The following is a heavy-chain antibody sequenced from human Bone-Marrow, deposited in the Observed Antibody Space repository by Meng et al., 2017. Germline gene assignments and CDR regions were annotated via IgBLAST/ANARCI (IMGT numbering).Heavy chain of an antibody. D-gene: IGHD6-13*01. CDR2: INPSGGST. Sequence: ASVKVSCKASAYTFTSYYMHWVRQAPGQGLEWMGTINPSGGSTSFAQNFQGRVTMTRDTSTSTAYMELSRLRSDDTAVYYCASSFSSSWISWGQGTLVTVSS. J-gene: IGHJ4*02. V-gene: IGHV1-46*01. CDR1: AYTFTSYY. CDR3: ASSFSSSWIS.